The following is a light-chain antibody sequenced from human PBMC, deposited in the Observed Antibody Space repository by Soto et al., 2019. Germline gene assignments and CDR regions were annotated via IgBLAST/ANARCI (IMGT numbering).Light chain of an antibody. CDR1: SSDVGGYNY. CDR3: TSYATSGTRV. CDR2: DVS. J-gene: IGLJ1*01. V-gene: IGLV2-14*01. Sequence: QSALTQPASVSGSPGQSIAISCTGTSSDVGGYNYVSCYQQHPDKAPKLMMYDVSNRPSGVSNRFSGSKSGNTASLTISGLQAEDEADYYCTSYATSGTRVFGAGTKLTVL.